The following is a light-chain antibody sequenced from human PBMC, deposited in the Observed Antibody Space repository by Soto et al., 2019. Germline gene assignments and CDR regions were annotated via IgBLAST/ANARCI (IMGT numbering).Light chain of an antibody. V-gene: IGLV1-44*01. CDR1: SSNIETNT. J-gene: IGLJ2*01. CDR3: AVWDDSLRGMV. CDR2: NNN. Sequence: QSVLTQPPSASGTPGQRVTISCSGSSSNIETNTVDWYQHLPGTAPKVLIFNNNQRPSGVPDRFSGSKSGTSASLAISGLQSEDEADYYCAVWDDSLRGMVFGGGTKLTVL.